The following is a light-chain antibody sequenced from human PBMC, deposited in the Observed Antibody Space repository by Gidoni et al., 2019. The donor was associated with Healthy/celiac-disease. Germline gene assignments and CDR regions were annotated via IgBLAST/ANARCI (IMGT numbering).Light chain of an antibody. CDR2: WAS. CDR3: QQYYSTPFF. J-gene: IGKJ3*01. CDR1: QSVLYSSNNKNY. Sequence: DIVMTQSPDSLAVSLGERVTINCKSSQSVLYSSNNKNYLAWYQQKPGQPPKLLIYWASTRESGVPDRFSGSGSGTDFTLTISSLQAEDVAVYYCQQYYSTPFFFGPGTKVDIK. V-gene: IGKV4-1*01.